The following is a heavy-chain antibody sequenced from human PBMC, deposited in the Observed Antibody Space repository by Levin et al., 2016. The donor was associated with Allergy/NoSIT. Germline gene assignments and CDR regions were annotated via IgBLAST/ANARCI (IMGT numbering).Heavy chain of an antibody. CDR3: ASLGPEAFDI. CDR2: ISSSSSYI. Sequence: WIRQPPGKGLEWVSSISSSSSYIYYADSVKGRFTISRDNAKNSLYLQMNSLRAEDTAVYYCASLGPEAFDIWGQGTMVTVSS. V-gene: IGHV3-21*01. J-gene: IGHJ3*02. D-gene: IGHD1-14*01.